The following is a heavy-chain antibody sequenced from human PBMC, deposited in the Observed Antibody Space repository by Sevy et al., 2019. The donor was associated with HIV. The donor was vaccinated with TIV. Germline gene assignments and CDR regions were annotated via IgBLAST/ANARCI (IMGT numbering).Heavy chain of an antibody. Sequence: SETLSLTCTVSGGSISSYYWSWIRQPAGKGLEWIGRIYTSGSTNYNPSLKSRVTMSVDTSKNQFSLKLSSVTAADTAVYYCARSGRRFLVWLPIDYWGQGTLVTVSS. J-gene: IGHJ4*02. V-gene: IGHV4-4*07. CDR3: ARSGRRFLVWLPIDY. D-gene: IGHD3-3*01. CDR2: IYTSGST. CDR1: GGSISSYY.